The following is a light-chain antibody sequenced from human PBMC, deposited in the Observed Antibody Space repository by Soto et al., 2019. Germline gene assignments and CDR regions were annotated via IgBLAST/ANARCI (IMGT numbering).Light chain of an antibody. V-gene: IGKV3-20*01. CDR1: QSVINSF. Sequence: EIVLTQSPGTLSLSPGERATLSCRASQSVINSFLAWYQQKPGQAPRLLIYGASSRATGIPDRFSGSGSGTDFTLTISRLEPKDFAVYYCQQYGRSPDTFGQGTKLEIK. CDR2: GAS. J-gene: IGKJ2*01. CDR3: QQYGRSPDT.